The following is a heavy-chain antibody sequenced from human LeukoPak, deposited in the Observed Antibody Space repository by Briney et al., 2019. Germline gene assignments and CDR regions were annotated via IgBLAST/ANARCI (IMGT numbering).Heavy chain of an antibody. J-gene: IGHJ4*02. CDR2: ISGSGGSS. V-gene: IGHV3-23*01. D-gene: IGHD4/OR15-4a*01. CDR1: AFTFSSYA. CDR3: AKGAFYGAIPSDY. Sequence: GGSLRLSCAASAFTFSSYAMNWVRQAPGKGLEWVSAISGSGGSSYSADSVKGRFTISRDNSKNTLYLQMNSLRAEDTAVYYCAKGAFYGAIPSDYWGQGTLVTVSS.